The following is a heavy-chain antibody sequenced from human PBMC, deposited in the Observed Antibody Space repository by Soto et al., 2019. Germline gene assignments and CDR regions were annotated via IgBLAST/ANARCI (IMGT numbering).Heavy chain of an antibody. CDR3: ARGKYDIVVVPAAMGLDY. CDR2: ITPILGIA. V-gene: IGHV1-69*02. CDR1: GGTFSSYT. J-gene: IGHJ4*02. Sequence: QVQLVQSGAEVKKPGSSVKVSCKASGGTFSSYTISWVRQAPGQGLEWMGRITPILGIANYAQKFQGRVTITADKSTSTAYMELSRLSSEDTAVYYCARGKYDIVVVPAAMGLDYWGQGTLVTVSS. D-gene: IGHD2-2*01.